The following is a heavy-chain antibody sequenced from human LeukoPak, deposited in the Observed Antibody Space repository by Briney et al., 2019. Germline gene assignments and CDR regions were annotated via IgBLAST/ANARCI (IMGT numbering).Heavy chain of an antibody. V-gene: IGHV1-69*13. CDR1: GGTFSSYA. Sequence: ASVKVSCKASGGTFSSYAISWVRQAPGQGLEWMGGIIPIFGTANYAQKFQGRVTITADESTSTAYMELSSLRSEDTAVYYCARVAYDYVWGSYRSPFYYFDYWGQGTLVTVSS. D-gene: IGHD3-16*02. CDR2: IIPIFGTA. CDR3: ARVAYDYVWGSYRSPFYYFDY. J-gene: IGHJ4*02.